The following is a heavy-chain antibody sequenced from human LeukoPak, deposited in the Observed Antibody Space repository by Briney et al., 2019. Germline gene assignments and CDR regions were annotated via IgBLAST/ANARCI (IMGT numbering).Heavy chain of an antibody. CDR1: GGSISSYY. Sequence: SETLSLTCTVSGGSISSYYWSWIRQPPGKGLEWIGYIYYSGSTNYNPSLKSRVTISVDTSKNQFSLKLSSVTAVDTAVYYCARDLIDYYYGMDVWGQGTTVTVSS. J-gene: IGHJ6*02. CDR2: IYYSGST. CDR3: ARDLIDYYYGMDV. V-gene: IGHV4-59*01. D-gene: IGHD3-22*01.